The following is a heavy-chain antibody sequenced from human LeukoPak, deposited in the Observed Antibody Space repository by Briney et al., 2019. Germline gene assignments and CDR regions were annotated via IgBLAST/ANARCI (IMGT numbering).Heavy chain of an antibody. CDR3: VANGYYSLDV. D-gene: IGHD2-8*01. CDR1: GGSISSGSYY. CDR2: IYTSGST. J-gene: IGHJ6*03. V-gene: IGHV4-61*02. Sequence: SETLSLTCTVSGGSISSGSYYRSWIRQPAGKGLEWIGRIYTSGSTNYNPSLKSRVTISVDKSQNQFSLKVNSLTAADTAVYYCVANGYYSLDVWGKGITVTVSS.